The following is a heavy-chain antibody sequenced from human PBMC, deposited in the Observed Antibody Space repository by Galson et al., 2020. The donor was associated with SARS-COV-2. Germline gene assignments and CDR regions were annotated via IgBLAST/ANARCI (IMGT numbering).Heavy chain of an antibody. D-gene: IGHD7-27*01. V-gene: IGHV4-59*08. J-gene: IGHJ4*02. CDR3: ARQLGTSADS. CDR1: GGAISSNF. CDR2: ISNIFNHVNT. Sequence: ETSETLSLTCSISGGAISSNFWSWVRQPPGKGLEWIGHISNIFNHVNTNYNPSLTNRVTISVDPSKNQFSLSLRSVTVADTAVYYCARQLGTSADSWGQGILVTVSS.